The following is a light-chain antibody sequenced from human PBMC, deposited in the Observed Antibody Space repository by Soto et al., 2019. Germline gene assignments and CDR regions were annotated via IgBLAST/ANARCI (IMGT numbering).Light chain of an antibody. V-gene: IGKV1-5*01. Sequence: DIQMTQSPSTLSASVGDRVTITCRASQSISNWLAWYQQKPGKAPKLLIYDASTLESGVPSRFSGSGSGTEFTLTISGLQPDDSVTYYCQQYNSHSRTFGQGTKLEI. CDR3: QQYNSHSRT. J-gene: IGKJ2*01. CDR1: QSISNW. CDR2: DAS.